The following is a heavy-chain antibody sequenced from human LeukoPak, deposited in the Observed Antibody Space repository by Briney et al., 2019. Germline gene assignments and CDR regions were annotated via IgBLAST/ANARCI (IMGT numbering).Heavy chain of an antibody. V-gene: IGHV3-7*03. D-gene: IGHD3-9*01. CDR2: IKQDGSEK. Sequence: GGSLRLSCAASGFTFSSYWMSWVRQAPGKWLEWVANIKQDGSEKYYVDSVKGRFTISRDNAENSLYLQMNSLRAEDTAVYYCARDLPYYDILTGYYLSNAFDIWGQGTMVTVSS. CDR1: GFTFSSYW. CDR3: ARDLPYYDILTGYYLSNAFDI. J-gene: IGHJ3*02.